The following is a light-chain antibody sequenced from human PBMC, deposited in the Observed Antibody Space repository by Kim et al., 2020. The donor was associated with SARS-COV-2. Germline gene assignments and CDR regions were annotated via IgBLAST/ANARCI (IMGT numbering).Light chain of an antibody. CDR2: WNS. CDR1: NIGGET. V-gene: IGLV3-21*01. CDR3: QVWQRRSDRWV. Sequence: PGMTARVSCGGSNIGGETVHWYQQKPGPAPILVIYWNSDRPSGIPERFSGSNSGDTATLTIGRVEAGDEADYYCQVWQRRSDRWVFGGGTQLTVL. J-gene: IGLJ3*02.